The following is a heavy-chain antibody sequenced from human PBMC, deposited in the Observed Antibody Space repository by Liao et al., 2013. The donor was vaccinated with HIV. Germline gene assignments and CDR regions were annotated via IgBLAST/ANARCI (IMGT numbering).Heavy chain of an antibody. V-gene: IGHV4-4*07. Sequence: QVQLQESNPGLVKPSETLSLTCTVSGGSLNSYYWSWIRQPAGKGLEWIGRIYYSGSTYYNPSLKSRVTISVDTSKNQFSLKLSSVTAADTAVYYCAREKTNFDYWGQGTLVTVSS. CDR3: AREKTNFDY. CDR1: GGSLNSYY. CDR2: IYYSGST. J-gene: IGHJ4*02.